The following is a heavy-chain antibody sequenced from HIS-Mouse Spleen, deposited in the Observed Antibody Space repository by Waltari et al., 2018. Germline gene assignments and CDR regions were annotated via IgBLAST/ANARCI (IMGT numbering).Heavy chain of an antibody. V-gene: IGHV3-53*01. Sequence: EVQLVESGGGLIQPGGSLRLSCAASGFTVSSNYMSWVSQAPGKGLEWVSVIYSGGSTYYADSVKGRFTISRDNSKNTLYLQMNSLRAEDTAVYYCARDTVIAARSYGMDVWGQGTTVTVSS. CDR2: IYSGGST. CDR1: GFTVSSNY. D-gene: IGHD6-6*01. CDR3: ARDTVIAARSYGMDV. J-gene: IGHJ6*02.